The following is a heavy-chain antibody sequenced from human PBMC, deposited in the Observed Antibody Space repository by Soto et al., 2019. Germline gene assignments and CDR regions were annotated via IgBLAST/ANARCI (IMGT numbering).Heavy chain of an antibody. D-gene: IGHD5-12*01. V-gene: IGHV1-69*13. CDR2: IIPIFGTA. CDR3: ARRDGYNYDSYYGMDV. Sequence: SVKVSCKASGCTFSSYAISWVRQAPGQGLEWMGGIIPIFGTANYAQKFQGRVTITADESTSTAYMELSSLRSEDTAVYYCARRDGYNYDSYYGMDVWDHGTTVTVSS. CDR1: GCTFSSYA. J-gene: IGHJ6*02.